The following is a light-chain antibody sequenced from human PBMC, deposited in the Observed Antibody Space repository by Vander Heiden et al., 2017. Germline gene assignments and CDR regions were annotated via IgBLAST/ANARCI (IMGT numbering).Light chain of an antibody. Sequence: IQLTQSPSSLSASVGDRVTITCRASQGISSYLAWYQQKPRKAPKLLIYAASTLQSGVPSRFSGSGSGTDFTLTISSLQPEDFATYYCQQLNSYPVLTFGGGTKVEIK. CDR1: QGISSY. CDR3: QQLNSYPVLT. CDR2: AAS. J-gene: IGKJ4*01. V-gene: IGKV1-9*01.